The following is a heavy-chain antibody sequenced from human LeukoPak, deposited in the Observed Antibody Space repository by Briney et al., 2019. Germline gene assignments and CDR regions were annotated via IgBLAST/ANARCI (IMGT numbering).Heavy chain of an antibody. V-gene: IGHV3-7*01. CDR2: IKQDGSEK. D-gene: IGHD3-22*01. CDR3: ARDPDDSSGIDGFDI. Sequence: GGSLRLSCAASGFTFSSYWMSWVRQAPGKGLEWVANIKQDGSEKYYVDSVKGRFTISRDNAKNSLYLQMNSLRAEDTAVYHCARDPDDSSGIDGFDIWGKGTRVTVSS. CDR1: GFTFSSYW. J-gene: IGHJ3*02.